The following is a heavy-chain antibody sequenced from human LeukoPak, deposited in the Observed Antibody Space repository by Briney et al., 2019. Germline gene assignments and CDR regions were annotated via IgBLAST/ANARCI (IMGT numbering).Heavy chain of an antibody. J-gene: IGHJ4*02. CDR3: ARGFGYGFADY. CDR1: GGSISSGDHY. V-gene: IGHV4-30-4*01. Sequence: PSETLSLTCSASGGSISSGDHYWTWIRQPPGGGLEWMGFITLYSDTTSYNPSLKSRLMISIDTSKNQFSLTLTSVTAADTAVYFCARGFGYGFADYWGQGILVTVSS. D-gene: IGHD5-18*01. CDR2: ITLYSDTT.